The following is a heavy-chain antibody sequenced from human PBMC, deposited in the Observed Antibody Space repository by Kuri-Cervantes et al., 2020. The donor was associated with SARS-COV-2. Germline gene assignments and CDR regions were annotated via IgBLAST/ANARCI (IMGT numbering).Heavy chain of an antibody. J-gene: IGHJ3*01. Sequence: LSLTCAGSGFSFSGYTLTWVRQAPGKGLEWVSSIGSSNNFIYYGDSVKGRVTISRDNAKNSLILQLNSLRVEDTAVYYCARVQQLAQRAFHLWGQRTMVTVSS. CDR2: IGSSNNFI. CDR3: ARVQQLAQRAFHL. D-gene: IGHD1-1*01. V-gene: IGHV3-21*01. CDR1: GFSFSGYT.